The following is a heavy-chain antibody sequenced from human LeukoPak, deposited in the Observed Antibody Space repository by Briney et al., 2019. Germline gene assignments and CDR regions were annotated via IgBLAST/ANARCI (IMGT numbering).Heavy chain of an antibody. V-gene: IGHV4-34*01. D-gene: IGHD6-13*01. CDR2: INHSGST. CDR1: GGSFSGYY. CDR3: ARGGGSSS. J-gene: IGHJ4*02. Sequence: SETLSLTCAVYGGSFSGYYWSWIRQPPGKGLEWIGEINHSGSTNYNPSLKSRVTISVDTSKNQFSLKLSSVTAADTAVYYCARGGGSSSWGQGTLVIVSS.